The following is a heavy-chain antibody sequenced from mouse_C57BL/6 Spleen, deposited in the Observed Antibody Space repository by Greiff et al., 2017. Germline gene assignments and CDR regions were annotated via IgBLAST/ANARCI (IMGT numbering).Heavy chain of an antibody. J-gene: IGHJ2*01. V-gene: IGHV5-16*01. CDR1: GFTFSDYY. D-gene: IGHD2-4*01. Sequence: DVQLVESEGGLVQLGSSMKLSCTVSGFTFSDYYMAWVRQVPAKGLEWVAHINYDGSSTYYLNSLKSRFIISRDNAKNILYLQRSSLKSEDTATYNCARSHYEGGYFGNWGKGTTLAVAS. CDR3: ARSHYEGGYFGN. CDR2: INYDGSST.